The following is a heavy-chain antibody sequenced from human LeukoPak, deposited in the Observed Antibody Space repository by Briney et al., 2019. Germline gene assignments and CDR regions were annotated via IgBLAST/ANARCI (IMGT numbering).Heavy chain of an antibody. CDR2: INHSGST. J-gene: IGHJ5*02. D-gene: IGHD2-2*01. CDR1: GGSFSGYY. CDR3: ARLGIVVVPAVSGFDP. Sequence: SETLSLTCAVYGGSFSGYYWSWIRQPPGKGLEWIGEINHSGSTNYNPSLKSRVTISVDTSKNQFSLKLSSVTAADTAVYYCARLGIVVVPAVSGFDPWGQGTLVTVSS. V-gene: IGHV4-34*01.